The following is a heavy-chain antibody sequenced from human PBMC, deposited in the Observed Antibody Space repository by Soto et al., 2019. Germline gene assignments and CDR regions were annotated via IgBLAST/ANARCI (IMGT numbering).Heavy chain of an antibody. CDR1: GFTFSSYT. CDR3: AREMKQLVQEGFLQH. Sequence: LRLSCAASGFTFSSYTMHWVRQAPGKGLEWVSSISTGSSYIYYADSLKGRFTISRDNAGNSLYLQMNSLRAEDTAVYYCAREMKQLVQEGFLQHWGQGTLVTVSS. V-gene: IGHV3-21*01. J-gene: IGHJ1*01. D-gene: IGHD6-13*01. CDR2: ISTGSSYI.